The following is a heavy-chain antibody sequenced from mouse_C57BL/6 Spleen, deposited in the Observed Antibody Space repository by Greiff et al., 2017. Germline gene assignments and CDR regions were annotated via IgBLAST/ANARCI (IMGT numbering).Heavy chain of an antibody. CDR1: GFTFSSYA. CDR2: ISSGGDYI. J-gene: IGHJ2*01. V-gene: IGHV5-9-1*02. Sequence: EVKLMESGEGLVKPGGSLKLSCAASGFTFSSYAMSWVRQTPEMRLEWVAYISSGGDYIYYADTVKGRFTISRDNARNTLYLQMSSLKSEDTAMYYCTRDPGSYFDYWGQGTTLTVSS. CDR3: TRDPGSYFDY.